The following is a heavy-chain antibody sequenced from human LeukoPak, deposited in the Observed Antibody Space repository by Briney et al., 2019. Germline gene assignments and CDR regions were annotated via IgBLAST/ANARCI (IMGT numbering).Heavy chain of an antibody. J-gene: IGHJ4*02. Sequence: SETLSLTCTVSGGSISSYYWSWIRQPPGKGLEWIGYIYYSGSTNYNPSLKSRVTISVDTSKNQFSLKLSSVTAADTGVYYCARDLSLGNPGGFDYWGQGALVTVSS. CDR2: IYYSGST. V-gene: IGHV4-59*01. CDR1: GGSISSYY. D-gene: IGHD3-16*01. CDR3: ARDLSLGNPGGFDY.